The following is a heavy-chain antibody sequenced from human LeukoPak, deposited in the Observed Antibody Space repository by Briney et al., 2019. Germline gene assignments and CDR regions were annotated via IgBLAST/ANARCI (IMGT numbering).Heavy chain of an antibody. CDR2: ISGSGGST. Sequence: PGGFLRLSCAASGFTFSDYHMGWVRQAPGKGLEWVSAISGSGGSTYYADSVKGRFTISRDNSKNTLYLQMNSLRAEDTAVYYCAKVPQDYYEVPYGMDVWGQGTTVTVSS. CDR1: GFTFSDYH. V-gene: IGHV3-23*01. J-gene: IGHJ6*02. D-gene: IGHD3-22*01. CDR3: AKVPQDYYEVPYGMDV.